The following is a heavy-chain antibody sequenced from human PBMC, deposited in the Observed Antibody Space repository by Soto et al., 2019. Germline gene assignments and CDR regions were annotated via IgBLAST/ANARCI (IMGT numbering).Heavy chain of an antibody. J-gene: IGHJ6*02. D-gene: IGHD6-6*01. CDR3: ARNEYSSPSVVLSYYYYGMDV. V-gene: IGHV1-69*13. Sequence: ASVKVSCKASGGTFSSYAISWARQAPGQGLEWMGGIIPIFGTANYAQKFQGRVTITADESTSTAYMELSSLRSEDTAVYYCARNEYSSPSVVLSYYYYGMDVWGQGTTVTVSS. CDR1: GGTFSSYA. CDR2: IIPIFGTA.